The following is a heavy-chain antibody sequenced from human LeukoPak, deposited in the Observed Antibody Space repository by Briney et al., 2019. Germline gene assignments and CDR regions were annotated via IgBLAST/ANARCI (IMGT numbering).Heavy chain of an antibody. D-gene: IGHD3-22*01. J-gene: IGHJ4*02. CDR3: ARGYYDSSGYFYFDY. V-gene: IGHV4-59*01. Sequence: PSETLSLTCTVSGGSISSYYWSWIWQPPGKGLEWIGYIYYSGSTNYNPSLKSRVTISVDTSKNQFSLKLSSVTAADTAVYYCARGYYDSSGYFYFDYWGQGTLVTVSS. CDR1: GGSISSYY. CDR2: IYYSGST.